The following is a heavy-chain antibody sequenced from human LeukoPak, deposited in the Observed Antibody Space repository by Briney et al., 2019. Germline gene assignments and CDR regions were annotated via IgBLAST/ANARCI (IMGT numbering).Heavy chain of an antibody. CDR1: GGSINSYY. Sequence: SETLSLTCTVSGGSINSYYWSWIRQPPGKGLEWIGEINHSGSTNYNPSLKSRVTISVDTSKNQFSLKLSSVTAADTAVYYCASVGYYYDSSGYRYYFDYWGQGTLVTVSS. V-gene: IGHV4-34*01. J-gene: IGHJ4*02. D-gene: IGHD3-22*01. CDR3: ASVGYYYDSSGYRYYFDY. CDR2: INHSGST.